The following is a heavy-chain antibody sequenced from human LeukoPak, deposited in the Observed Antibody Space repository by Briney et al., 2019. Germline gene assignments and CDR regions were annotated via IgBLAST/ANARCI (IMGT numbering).Heavy chain of an antibody. CDR1: GGSVSSGSYY. V-gene: IGHV4-61*01. D-gene: IGHD6-13*01. Sequence: SETLSLTCTVSGGSVSSGSYYWSWIRQPPGKGLEWIGYIYYSGSTNYNPSLKSRVTISVDTSKNQFSLKLSSVTAADTAVYYCARAPRKGIAKSYYFDYWGQGTLVTVSS. CDR2: IYYSGST. CDR3: ARAPRKGIAKSYYFDY. J-gene: IGHJ4*02.